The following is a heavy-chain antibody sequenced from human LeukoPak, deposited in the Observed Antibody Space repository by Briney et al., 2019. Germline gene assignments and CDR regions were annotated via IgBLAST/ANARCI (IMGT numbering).Heavy chain of an antibody. J-gene: IGHJ4*02. Sequence: SETLSLTCTVSGGSISSSSYYWGWIRQPPGKGLEWIGSIYYSGSTYYNPSLKSRVTISVDTSKNQFSLKLSSVTAADTAVYYCARDYYDFWSGYSFFDYWGQGTLVTVSS. CDR3: ARDYYDFWSGYSFFDY. D-gene: IGHD3-3*01. V-gene: IGHV4-39*07. CDR2: IYYSGST. CDR1: GGSISSSSYY.